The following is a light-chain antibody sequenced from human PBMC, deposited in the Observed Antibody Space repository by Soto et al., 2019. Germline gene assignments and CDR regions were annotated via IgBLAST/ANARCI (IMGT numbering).Light chain of an antibody. CDR3: QHYDSYSAT. J-gene: IGKJ2*01. CDR1: QSLSSNY. Sequence: EIVLTQSPGTLSLSPGERATLSCRASQSLSSNYLAWYQQKPGQAPRLLIYGVSSRATGVPVSFSGSGSGTDFTLTISRLEPEDFASYYCQHYDSYSATFGQGTKLEIK. V-gene: IGKV3-20*01. CDR2: GVS.